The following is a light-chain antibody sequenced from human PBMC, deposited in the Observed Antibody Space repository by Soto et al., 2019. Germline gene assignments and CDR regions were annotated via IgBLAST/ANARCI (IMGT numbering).Light chain of an antibody. V-gene: IGKV3-11*01. Sequence: EIVLTQSPATLCLSPGERATLSCRASQSVHSSLAWFQQKPGQAPRLLIYDSSNRATGIPARFSGSGSGTDFTLNIRSLEPEDFAVYHCQHRNNWPTWTLGQGTNVDIK. CDR2: DSS. CDR3: QHRNNWPTWT. J-gene: IGKJ1*01. CDR1: QSVHSS.